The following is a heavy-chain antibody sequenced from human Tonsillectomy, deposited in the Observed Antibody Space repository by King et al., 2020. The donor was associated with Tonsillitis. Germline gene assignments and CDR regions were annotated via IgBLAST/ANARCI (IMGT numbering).Heavy chain of an antibody. CDR3: AKEIKQVAGDWYFDL. D-gene: IGHD6-19*01. CDR2: IGNDGSVT. J-gene: IGHJ2*01. Sequence: VQLVESGGGVVQPGRSLRLSCAASGFTFSRYGMHWVRQSPGEGLEWVAVIGNDGSVTYYADSVKGRFTLFRDNSENTLYMQMNSLRVEDTAVYYCAKEIKQVAGDWYFDLWGRGTLVIVSS. V-gene: IGHV3-30*18. CDR1: GFTFSRYG.